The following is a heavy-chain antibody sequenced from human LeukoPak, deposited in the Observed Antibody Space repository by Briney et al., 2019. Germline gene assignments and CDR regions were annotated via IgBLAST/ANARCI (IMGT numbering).Heavy chain of an antibody. D-gene: IGHD6-6*01. J-gene: IGHJ4*02. CDR2: SSPYNGNT. CDR3: ATSPGLGYSSSLTGVDY. Sequence: ASVKVSCKTSGYTFSSYGLTWMRQAPGQGPEWLGWSSPYNGNTNYAQKFQGRVTMTTDTSTNTAYMELRSLRSDDTAVYYCATSPGLGYSSSLTGVDYWGQGTLVTVSS. V-gene: IGHV1-18*01. CDR1: GYTFSSYG.